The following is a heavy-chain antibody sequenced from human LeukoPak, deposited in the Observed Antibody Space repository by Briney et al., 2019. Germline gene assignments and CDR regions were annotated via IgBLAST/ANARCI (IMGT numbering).Heavy chain of an antibody. D-gene: IGHD1-26*01. V-gene: IGHV1-2*02. Sequence: EASVKVSCTASGYTFTGYYMHWVRQAPGQGLEWMGWINPNSGGTNYAQKFQGRVTMTRDTSISTAYMELSRLRSDDTAVYYCARGRYSGSYYVDYWGQGTLVTVSS. CDR2: INPNSGGT. CDR3: ARGRYSGSYYVDY. J-gene: IGHJ4*02. CDR1: GYTFTGYY.